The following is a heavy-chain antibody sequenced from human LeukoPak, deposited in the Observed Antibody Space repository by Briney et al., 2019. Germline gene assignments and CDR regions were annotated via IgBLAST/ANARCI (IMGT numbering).Heavy chain of an antibody. Sequence: PGGSLRLSCAASGFTFSSYAMSWVRQAPGKGLEWVAVISYDGSNKYYADSVKGRFTISRDNSKNTLYLQMNSLRAEDTAVYYCARRARVDTAMIDPWGQGTLVTVSS. CDR3: ARRARVDTAMIDP. CDR2: ISYDGSNK. V-gene: IGHV3-30-3*01. CDR1: GFTFSSYA. J-gene: IGHJ5*02. D-gene: IGHD5-18*01.